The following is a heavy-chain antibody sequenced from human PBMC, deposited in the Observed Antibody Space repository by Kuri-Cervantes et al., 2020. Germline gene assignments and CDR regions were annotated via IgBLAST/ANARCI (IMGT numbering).Heavy chain of an antibody. J-gene: IGHJ5*02. V-gene: IGHV3-13*01. CDR2: IGTAGDT. Sequence: GESLKISCAASGFTFGSYDMHWVRQATGKGLEWVSAIGTAGDTYYPGSVKGRFTISRENAKNSLYLQMNSLRAGDTAVYYCARGQGRGYCTNGVCYTDWFDPWGQGTLVTVSS. CDR1: GFTFGSYD. CDR3: ARGQGRGYCTNGVCYTDWFDP. D-gene: IGHD2-8*01.